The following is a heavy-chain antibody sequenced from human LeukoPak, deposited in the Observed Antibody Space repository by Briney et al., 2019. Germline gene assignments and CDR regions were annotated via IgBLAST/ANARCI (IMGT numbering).Heavy chain of an antibody. CDR1: GDSVSSNSAA. J-gene: IGHJ5*02. CDR3: ARDQGDCSGNSCYTNWSDP. Sequence: SQTLSLTCDISGDSVSSNSAAWNWIRQSPSRGLEWLGRTYYRSKWYNDYAISVKGRITINPDTSKNQFSLQLNSVTPEDTAMYYCARDQGDCSGNSCYTNWSDPWGQGTLVTVSS. D-gene: IGHD2-15*01. V-gene: IGHV6-1*01. CDR2: TYYRSKWYN.